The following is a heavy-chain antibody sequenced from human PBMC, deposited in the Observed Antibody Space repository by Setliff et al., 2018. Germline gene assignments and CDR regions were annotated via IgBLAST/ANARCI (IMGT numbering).Heavy chain of an antibody. Sequence: RASVKVSCKTLGKSFTKYDFHWVRQATGQGLEWMGWMHPNSGNTGYAQKFQGRVTMTSNTAINTAYMELMRLTSEDTAVYYCVTAQGAGHFDYWGQGSLVTVSS. CDR3: VTAQGAGHFDY. CDR1: GKSFTKYD. CDR2: MHPNSGNT. D-gene: IGHD3-16*01. J-gene: IGHJ4*02. V-gene: IGHV1-8*01.